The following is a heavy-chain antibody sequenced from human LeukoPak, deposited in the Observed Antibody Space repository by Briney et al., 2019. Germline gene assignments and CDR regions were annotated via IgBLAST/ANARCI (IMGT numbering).Heavy chain of an antibody. J-gene: IGHJ4*02. V-gene: IGHV3-30-3*01. Sequence: GGSLRLSCAASGFTFSSYAMHWVRQAPGKGLEGVAVISYDGSNKYYADSVKGRFTISRDNSKNTLYLKMNSLRAEDTAVYYCATVFEHWGQGTLVTVSS. D-gene: IGHD1-14*01. CDR1: GFTFSSYA. CDR3: ATVFEH. CDR2: ISYDGSNK.